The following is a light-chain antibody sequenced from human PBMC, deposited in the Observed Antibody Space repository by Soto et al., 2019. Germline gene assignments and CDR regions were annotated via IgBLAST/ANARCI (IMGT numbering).Light chain of an antibody. CDR1: SSDVGGYNY. CDR3: CSYAGSYSLV. J-gene: IGLJ2*01. V-gene: IGLV2-11*01. CDR2: DVI. Sequence: QSALTQPRSVSGSPGQSVTISCTGTSSDVGGYNYVSWYQQHPGKAPKLMIYDVIKRPSGVPDRFSGSRSANTASLTISGLQAEDEADYYCCSYAGSYSLVFGGGTKLTVL.